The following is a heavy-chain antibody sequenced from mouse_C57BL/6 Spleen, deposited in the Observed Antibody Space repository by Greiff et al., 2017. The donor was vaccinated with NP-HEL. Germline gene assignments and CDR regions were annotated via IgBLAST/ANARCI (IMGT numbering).Heavy chain of an antibody. D-gene: IGHD1-1*01. CDR1: GYTFTSYW. Sequence: VQLQQSGAELVRPGSSVKLSCKASGYTFTSYWMDWVKQRPGQGLEWIGNIYPSDSETHYNQKFKDKATLTVDKSSSTAYVQLSSLTSEDSAVYYCARLDGSSGGMDYWGQGTSVTVSS. V-gene: IGHV1-61*01. CDR3: ARLDGSSGGMDY. J-gene: IGHJ4*01. CDR2: IYPSDSET.